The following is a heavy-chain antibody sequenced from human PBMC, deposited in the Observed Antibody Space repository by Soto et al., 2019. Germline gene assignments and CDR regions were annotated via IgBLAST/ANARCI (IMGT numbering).Heavy chain of an antibody. CDR2: VSGNNGAS. J-gene: IGHJ5*01. D-gene: IGHD2-2*01. Sequence: ASVKVSCKASGYTSADFDISWVRQAPGQGLEWMGWVSGNNGASNPAPKVQGRITMTLDTSTGVSYMALRSLRSDDTAIYYCVRDQKYFRVNGNRFDSWGQGTLVTVSS. CDR3: VRDQKYFRVNGNRFDS. CDR1: GYTSADFD. V-gene: IGHV1-18*04.